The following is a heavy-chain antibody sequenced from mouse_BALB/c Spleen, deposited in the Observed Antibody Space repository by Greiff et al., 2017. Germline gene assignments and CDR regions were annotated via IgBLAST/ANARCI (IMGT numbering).Heavy chain of an antibody. J-gene: IGHJ1*01. CDR3: ADERSYWYFEV. CDR2: IAPGSGST. Sequence: DLVKPGASVKLSCKASGYTFTSYWINWIKQRPGQGLEWIGRIAPGSGSTYYNEMFKGKATLTVDTSSSTAYIQLSSLSSEDSAVYICADERSYWYFEVWGAGTTVTVAS. V-gene: IGHV1S41*01. CDR1: GYTFTSYW.